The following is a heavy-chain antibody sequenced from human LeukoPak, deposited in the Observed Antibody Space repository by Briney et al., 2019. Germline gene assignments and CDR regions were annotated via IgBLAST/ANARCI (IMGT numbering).Heavy chain of an antibody. CDR2: IKSKTDGGTT. D-gene: IGHD3-16*01. CDR3: YDQDY. Sequence: AGGSLRLSCAASGFTFDDYGMSWVRQAPGKGLEWVGRIKSKTDGGTTDYAAPVKGRFTISRDDSKNTLYLQMNSLKTEDTAVYYCYDQDYWGQGTLVTVSS. CDR1: GFTFDDYG. V-gene: IGHV3-15*01. J-gene: IGHJ4*02.